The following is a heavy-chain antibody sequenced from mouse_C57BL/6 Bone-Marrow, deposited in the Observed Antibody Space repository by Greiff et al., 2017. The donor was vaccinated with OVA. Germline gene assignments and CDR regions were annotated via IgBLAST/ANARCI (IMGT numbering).Heavy chain of an antibody. CDR1: GFNIKDDY. D-gene: IGHD2-1*01. Sequence: VHVKQSGAELVRPGASVKLSCTASGFNIKDDYMHWVKQRPEQGLEWIGWIDPENGDTEYASKFQGKATITADTSSNTAYLQLSSLTSEDTAVYYCTLIYYGNYGWFDCWGQGTTLTVSS. CDR2: IDPENGDT. V-gene: IGHV14-4*01. J-gene: IGHJ2*01. CDR3: TLIYYGNYGWFDC.